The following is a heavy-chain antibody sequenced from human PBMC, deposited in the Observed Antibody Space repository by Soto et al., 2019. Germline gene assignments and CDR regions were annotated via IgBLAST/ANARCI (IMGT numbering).Heavy chain of an antibody. CDR2: ISHDGSKT. V-gene: IGHV3-30*18. CDR3: AKDFGLGPIVVVPYEGGFDY. J-gene: IGHJ4*02. Sequence: GGSLRLSCAASGFTFSSYGIHWVRQAPGKGLEWVAVISHDGSKTNYADSVKGRFTISRDNSKDTVYLQMNSLRAEDTAVYYCAKDFGLGPIVVVPYEGGFDYWGQGTLVTVSS. D-gene: IGHD3-22*01. CDR1: GFTFSSYG.